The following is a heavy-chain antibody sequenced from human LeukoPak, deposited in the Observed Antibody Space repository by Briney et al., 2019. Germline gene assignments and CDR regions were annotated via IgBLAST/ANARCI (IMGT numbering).Heavy chain of an antibody. CDR2: MNPNSGNT. CDR3: ARGSFWGYSSSWYFGY. D-gene: IGHD6-13*01. Sequence: PGASVKVSCKASGYTFTSYDINWVRQATGQGLEWMGWMNPNSGNTGYAQKFQGRVTMTRNTSISTAYMELNSLRSEDTAVYYCARGSFWGYSSSWYFGYWGQGTLVTVSS. CDR1: GYTFTSYD. J-gene: IGHJ4*02. V-gene: IGHV1-8*01.